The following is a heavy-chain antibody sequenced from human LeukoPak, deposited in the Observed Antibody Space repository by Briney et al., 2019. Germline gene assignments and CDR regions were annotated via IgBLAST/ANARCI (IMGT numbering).Heavy chain of an antibody. Sequence: SETLSLTCTVSGGSISSYYWSWIRQPPGKGLEWIGYIYYSGSTNYNPSLKSRVTISVHTSKNQFFLKLSSVTAADTAVYYCARRSRMTTIDAFDIWGQGTMVTVSS. J-gene: IGHJ3*02. V-gene: IGHV4-59*08. CDR1: GGSISSYY. CDR3: ARRSRMTTIDAFDI. D-gene: IGHD5-24*01. CDR2: IYYSGST.